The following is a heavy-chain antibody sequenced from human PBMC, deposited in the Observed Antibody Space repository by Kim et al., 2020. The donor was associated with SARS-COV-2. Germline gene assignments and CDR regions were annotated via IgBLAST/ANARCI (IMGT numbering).Heavy chain of an antibody. CDR1: GGTFSSYA. CDR2: IIPILGIA. V-gene: IGHV1-69*04. CDR3: ARGEAGIAVAGTFDY. J-gene: IGHJ4*02. Sequence: SVKVSCKASGGTFSSYAISWVRQAPGQGPEWMGRIIPILGIANYAQKYQGRVTITTDKSTSTAYMELSSLRSEEPAVYYCARGEAGIAVAGTFDYWGQGTLVTGAS. D-gene: IGHD6-19*01.